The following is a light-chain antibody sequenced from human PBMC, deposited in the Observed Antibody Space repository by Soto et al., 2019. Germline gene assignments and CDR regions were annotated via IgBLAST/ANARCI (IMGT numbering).Light chain of an antibody. V-gene: IGLV2-14*01. J-gene: IGLJ2*01. CDR1: SSDVGDYNY. CDR2: EVS. CDR3: SSYISNSIVV. Sequence: QSVLTQPASVSGSPGQSITISCTGTSSDVGDYNYVSWYQQHPGKAPKLMIYEVSHRLSGVSNRFSGSKSGYTASLTISGLKDEDEADDYCSSYISNSIVVFGGGTKLTVL.